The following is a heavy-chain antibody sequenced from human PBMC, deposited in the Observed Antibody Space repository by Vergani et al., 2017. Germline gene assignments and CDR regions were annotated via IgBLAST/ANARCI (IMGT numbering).Heavy chain of an antibody. V-gene: IGHV1-2*02. CDR1: GYTFTGYY. J-gene: IGHJ3*02. CDR2: INPNSGGT. CDR3: AASNYYEIVGAFDI. Sequence: QVQLVQSGAEVKKPGASVKVSCKASGYTFTGYYMHWVRQAPGQGLEWMGWINPNSGGTNYAQKFQGRVTITRDMSTSTAYMELSSLRSEDTAVYYCAASNYYEIVGAFDIWGQGTMVTVSS. D-gene: IGHD3-22*01.